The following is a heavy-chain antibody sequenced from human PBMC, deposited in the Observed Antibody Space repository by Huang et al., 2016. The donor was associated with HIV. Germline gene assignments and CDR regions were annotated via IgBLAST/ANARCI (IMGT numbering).Heavy chain of an antibody. D-gene: IGHD3-3*01. J-gene: IGHJ4*02. Sequence: QLQLQESGPGLVKPSETLSLTCTVSGGSISSSSYYWGWIRQPPGKGLEWIGRIYYSGSTYYNPSLKSRVTISVDTSKNQFSLKLSSVTAADTAVYYCARHPDYDFWSGYPFFDYWGQGTLVTVSS. CDR2: IYYSGST. CDR1: GGSISSSSYY. CDR3: ARHPDYDFWSGYPFFDY. V-gene: IGHV4-39*01.